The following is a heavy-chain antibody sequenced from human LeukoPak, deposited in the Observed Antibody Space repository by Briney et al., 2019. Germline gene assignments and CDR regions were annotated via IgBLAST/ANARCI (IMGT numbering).Heavy chain of an antibody. D-gene: IGHD2-2*01. V-gene: IGHV3-64D*06. CDR3: VKAYCTTTSCYPDY. J-gene: IGHJ4*02. CDR1: GFTFSSYP. CDR2: ISINGDST. Sequence: GGFLRLSCLASGFTFSSYPTYWVRQAPGKGLEYVSFISINGDSTLYADSVKGRFTISRDNSKNTLYLQMSSLRAEDTAVYYCVKAYCTTTSCYPDYWGQGTLVTVSS.